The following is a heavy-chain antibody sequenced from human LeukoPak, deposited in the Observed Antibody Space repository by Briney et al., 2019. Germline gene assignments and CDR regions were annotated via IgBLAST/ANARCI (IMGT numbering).Heavy chain of an antibody. Sequence: ASVKVSCKASGYIFTGYYMHWVRQAPGQGLEWMGWINPNSGGTNYAQKFQGRVTMTRDTSTSTVYMELSSLRSEDTAVYYCARREWLLGFDPWGQGTLVTVSS. CDR2: INPNSGGT. V-gene: IGHV1-2*02. D-gene: IGHD3-3*01. J-gene: IGHJ5*02. CDR3: ARREWLLGFDP. CDR1: GYIFTGYY.